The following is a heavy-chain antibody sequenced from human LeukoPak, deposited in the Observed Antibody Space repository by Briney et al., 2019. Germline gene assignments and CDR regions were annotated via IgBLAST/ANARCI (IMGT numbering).Heavy chain of an antibody. D-gene: IGHD3-3*01. CDR3: AKDQVIYRDYTFEY. V-gene: IGHV3-23*01. CDR1: GFTFGRFA. CDR2: MSASGNIA. Sequence: GGSLRLSCAASGFTFGRFAMNWVRQAPGQELEWVSQMSASGNIAYYADSVKGRFTVSRDNSKNTVYLQMNSLRAEDTTIYYCAKDQVIYRDYTFEYWGPGTLVTVSS. J-gene: IGHJ4*02.